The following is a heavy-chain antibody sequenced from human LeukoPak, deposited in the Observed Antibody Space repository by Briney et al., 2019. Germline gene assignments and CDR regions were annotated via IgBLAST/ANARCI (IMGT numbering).Heavy chain of an antibody. J-gene: IGHJ1*01. CDR1: GYTFTGYY. CDR3: AIRGKSYDSSGYYGRYFQH. V-gene: IGHV1-2*04. Sequence: ASVKVSCKASGYTFTGYYMHWVRQAPGQGLEWMGWINPHSGGTNYAQKFQGWVTMTRDTSISTAYMELSKLRSDDTAVYYCAIRGKSYDSSGYYGRYFQHWGQGTLVTVSS. D-gene: IGHD3-22*01. CDR2: INPHSGGT.